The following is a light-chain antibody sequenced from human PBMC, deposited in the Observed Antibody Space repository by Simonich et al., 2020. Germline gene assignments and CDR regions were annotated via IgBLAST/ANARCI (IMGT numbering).Light chain of an antibody. Sequence: QSALTQPASVSGSPGQSITISCTGTSSGVGSDNLVSWYQQHPGKAPKLMIYEGSKRPSGVSNRFSGSKSGNTASLTISGLQAEDEADYYCCSYAGSSTLVFGGGTKLTVL. J-gene: IGLJ3*02. CDR2: EGS. CDR3: CSYAGSSTLV. V-gene: IGLV2-23*01. CDR1: SSGVGSDNL.